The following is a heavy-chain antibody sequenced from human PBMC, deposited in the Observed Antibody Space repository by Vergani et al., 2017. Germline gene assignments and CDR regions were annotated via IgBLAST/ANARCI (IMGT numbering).Heavy chain of an antibody. CDR3: ARDFDYSNSVHTFDI. J-gene: IGHJ3*02. D-gene: IGHD6-6*01. CDR2: IYYSGST. Sequence: QVQLQESGPGLVKPSQTLSLTCTVSGGSISSGGYYWSWIRQHPGECLEWIGYIYYSGSTYYNPSLKSRVTISVDTSENQFSLKLSSVTAADTAVYYCARDFDYSNSVHTFDIWGQGTMVTVSS. V-gene: IGHV4-31*03. CDR1: GGSISSGGYY.